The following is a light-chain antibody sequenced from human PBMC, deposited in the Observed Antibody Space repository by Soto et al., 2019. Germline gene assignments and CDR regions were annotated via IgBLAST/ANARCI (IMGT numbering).Light chain of an antibody. Sequence: QSALTQPPSVSAAPGQKVTISCSGSSSNIGNNYVSWYQQLPGTAPKVLIHDNNKRPSGIPDRFSGSKSGTSATLGITGLQTGDEADYYCGTWDSSLSAGVFGGGTQLTV. CDR2: DNN. CDR1: SSNIGNNY. V-gene: IGLV1-51*01. J-gene: IGLJ2*01. CDR3: GTWDSSLSAGV.